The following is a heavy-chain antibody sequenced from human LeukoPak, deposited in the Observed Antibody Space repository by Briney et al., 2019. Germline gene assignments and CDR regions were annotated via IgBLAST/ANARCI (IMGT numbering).Heavy chain of an antibody. CDR1: GFTFSSYG. CDR2: ISNSGSII. J-gene: IGHJ4*02. D-gene: IGHD6-13*01. CDR3: AGSIAAAGYDY. V-gene: IGHV3-48*03. Sequence: GGSLRLSCAASGFTFSSYGMNWVRQAPGKGLEWVAYISNSGSIIHYADSVKGRFTISRDNAKNSLYLQMNTLRAEDTAVYYCAGSIAAAGYDYWGQGTLVTVSS.